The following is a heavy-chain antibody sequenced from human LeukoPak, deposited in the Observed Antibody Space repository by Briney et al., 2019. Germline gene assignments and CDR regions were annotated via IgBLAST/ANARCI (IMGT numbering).Heavy chain of an antibody. V-gene: IGHV3-30*02. CDR3: AKDRSGYDQYFDY. D-gene: IGHD5-12*01. Sequence: GGSLRLSCAAYGFTFSTYGMHWVRQAPGKGLEWVSFIRYDGSNKYYADSVKGRFTISRDNSKNTLYLQMNSLRAEDTAVYYCAKDRSGYDQYFDYWGQGTLVTVSS. J-gene: IGHJ4*02. CDR1: GFTFSTYG. CDR2: IRYDGSNK.